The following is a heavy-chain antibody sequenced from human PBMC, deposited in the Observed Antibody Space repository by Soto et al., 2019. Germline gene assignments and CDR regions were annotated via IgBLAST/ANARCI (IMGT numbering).Heavy chain of an antibody. V-gene: IGHV4-4*02. J-gene: IGHJ6*02. CDR3: ARERRYCSSTSCYPYGMDV. CDR2: IYHSGST. CDR1: GGSISSSNW. Sequence: NPSETLSLTCAVSGGSISSSNWWSWVRQPPGKGLEWIGEIYHSGSTNYNPSLKGRVTISVDKSKNQFSLKLSSVTAADTAVYYCARERRYCSSTSCYPYGMDVWGQGTTVTVSS. D-gene: IGHD2-2*01.